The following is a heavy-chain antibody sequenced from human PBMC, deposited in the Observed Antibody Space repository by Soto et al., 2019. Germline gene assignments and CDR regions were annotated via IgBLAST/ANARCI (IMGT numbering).Heavy chain of an antibody. J-gene: IGHJ6*02. Sequence: EVQLVESGGGLVKPGGSLRLSCAASGFTFSSYSMNWVRQAPGKGLEWVSSISSSSSYIYYADSVKGRFTISRDNAKNSXYXXMNSLRAEDTAVYYCARDMRDIVVVTAHGSDGMDVWGQGTTVTVSS. CDR2: ISSSSSYI. D-gene: IGHD2-21*02. V-gene: IGHV3-21*01. CDR1: GFTFSSYS. CDR3: ARDMRDIVVVTAHGSDGMDV.